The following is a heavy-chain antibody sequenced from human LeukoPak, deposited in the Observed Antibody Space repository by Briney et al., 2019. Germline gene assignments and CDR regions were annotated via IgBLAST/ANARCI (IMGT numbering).Heavy chain of an antibody. CDR2: INPSGGST. CDR1: GYTFTSYY. CDR3: ARERRAPGYSSGWALFDY. Sequence: ASVKVSCKASGYTFTSYYMHWVRQAPGQGLEWMGIINPSGGSTSYAQKFQGRVTMTRDTSASTAYMELSSLRSEDMAVYYCARERRAPGYSSGWALFDYWGQGTLVTVSS. J-gene: IGHJ4*02. V-gene: IGHV1-46*01. D-gene: IGHD6-19*01.